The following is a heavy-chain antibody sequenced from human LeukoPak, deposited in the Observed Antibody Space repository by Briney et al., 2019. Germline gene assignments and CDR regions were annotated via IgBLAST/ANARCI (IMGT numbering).Heavy chain of an antibody. J-gene: IGHJ4*02. CDR3: ANMAYTSGGYFDY. CDR1: GVTFSHFG. CDR2: ISGSGGST. D-gene: IGHD3-10*01. Sequence: PGGSLRLSCAASGVTFSHFGMHWVRQAPGKGLEWVSSISGSGGSTYYADSVKGRFTISRDNSKNTLYLQMNSLRAEDTAVYYCANMAYTSGGYFDYWGQGTLVTVSS. V-gene: IGHV3-23*01.